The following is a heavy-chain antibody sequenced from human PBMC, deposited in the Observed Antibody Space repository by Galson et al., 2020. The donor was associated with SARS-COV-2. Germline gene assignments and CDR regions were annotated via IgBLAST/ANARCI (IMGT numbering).Heavy chain of an antibody. CDR1: GFSLSNASMG. CDR2: IFSNDEK. Sequence: SGPTLVKPTETLTLTCTVSGFSLSNASMGVSWIRQPPGKALEWLAHIFSNDEKSYSTSLKSRLTISKDTSKSQVVLTMTNMDPVDTATYYCARIVRQWLASYWYFDLWGRGTLVTVSS. V-gene: IGHV2-26*01. J-gene: IGHJ2*01. CDR3: ARIVRQWLASYWYFDL. D-gene: IGHD6-19*01.